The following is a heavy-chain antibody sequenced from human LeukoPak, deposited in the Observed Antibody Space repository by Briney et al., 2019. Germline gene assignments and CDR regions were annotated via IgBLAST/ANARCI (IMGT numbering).Heavy chain of an antibody. V-gene: IGHV1-69*04. CDR3: ARDVVATVSSTYYYGMDV. Sequence: ASVKVSCKASGYTFTSYGISWVRQAPGQGLERMGRIIPILGIANYAQKFQGRVTITADKSTSTAYMELSSLRSEDTAVYYCARDVVATVSSTYYYGMDVWGQGTTVTVSS. J-gene: IGHJ6*02. CDR1: GYTFTSYG. D-gene: IGHD2-15*01. CDR2: IIPILGIA.